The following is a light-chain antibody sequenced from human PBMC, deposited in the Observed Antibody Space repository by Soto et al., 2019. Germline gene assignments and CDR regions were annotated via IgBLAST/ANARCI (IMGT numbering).Light chain of an antibody. CDR3: LHDYNFPRT. Sequence: AIQMTQSPSSLSASVGDTVTITCRASQGIRRDLSWYQQKPGKAPNLLIYSASELQNGVPSRFRGSGSGTDFTLTISGLQPEDFVTYSCLHDYNFPRTFGQGTKVEI. CDR1: QGIRRD. J-gene: IGKJ1*01. V-gene: IGKV1-6*01. CDR2: SAS.